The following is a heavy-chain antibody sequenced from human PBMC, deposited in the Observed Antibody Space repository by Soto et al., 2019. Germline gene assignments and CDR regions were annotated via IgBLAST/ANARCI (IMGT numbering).Heavy chain of an antibody. D-gene: IGHD1-26*01. CDR3: PGEFTVGG. CDR2: INAGNGNT. J-gene: IGHJ4*02. V-gene: IGHV1-3*01. Sequence: QVQLVQSGAEVKKPGASVKVSCKASGYTFTSYAMHWVRQAPGQRLEWMGWINAGNGNTKYSQKFQGRVTITRDTAAGTAYWELSGLRSEDTAVYYGPGEFTVGGWGQGTLVTVSS. CDR1: GYTFTSYA.